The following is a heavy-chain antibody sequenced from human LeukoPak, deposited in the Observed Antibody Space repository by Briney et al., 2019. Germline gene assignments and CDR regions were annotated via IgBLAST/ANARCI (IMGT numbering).Heavy chain of an antibody. V-gene: IGHV4-61*05. J-gene: IGHJ4*02. CDR3: ASSYFYDGNRYFDY. CDR2: IYYTGST. CDR1: GGSISSSYR. D-gene: IGHD3-22*01. Sequence: SETLSLTCTVSGGSISSSYRWGWIRQPPGKGLEWIGYIYYTGSTNSNPSLKSRLTISLDTSKKQFSLKLSSVTAADTAIYYCASSYFYDGNRYFDYWGQGALVTVSS.